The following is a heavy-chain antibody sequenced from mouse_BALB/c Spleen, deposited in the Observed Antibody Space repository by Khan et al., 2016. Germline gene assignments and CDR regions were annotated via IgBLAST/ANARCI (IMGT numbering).Heavy chain of an antibody. CDR1: GYTFTSYW. CDR2: IDPSDSET. D-gene: IGHD2-14*01. Sequence: QVRLQQSGAELVRPGASVKLSCKASGYTFTSYWMNWVKQRPGQGLEWIGMIDPSDSETHYNKMFKDKATLTVDKASSTAYMQLSSLTSEDSAVYYGARGVRRRSYYFYDWGQGTPLTVAS. V-gene: IGHV1-61*01. CDR3: ARGVRRRSYYFYD. J-gene: IGHJ2*01.